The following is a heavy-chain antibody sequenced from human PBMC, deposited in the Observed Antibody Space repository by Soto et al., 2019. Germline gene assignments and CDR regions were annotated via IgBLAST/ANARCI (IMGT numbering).Heavy chain of an antibody. D-gene: IGHD5-12*01. CDR1: GGTFSNHI. J-gene: IGHJ4*02. V-gene: IGHV1-69*08. CDR2: IIPMLDIT. CDR3: VRDSPIRSVFSCHDDIDS. Sequence: QVQLVQSGAEVKKPGSSVKVSCKASGGTFSNHIITWVRQAPGQGLEWMGRIIPMLDITNHAQKFQGRVTITADKSTTTAYMEVSSLRSEDTAVYYCVRDSPIRSVFSCHDDIDSWGQGTLVTVSA.